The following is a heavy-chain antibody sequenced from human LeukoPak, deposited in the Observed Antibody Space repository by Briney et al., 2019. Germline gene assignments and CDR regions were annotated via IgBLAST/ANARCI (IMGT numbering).Heavy chain of an antibody. D-gene: IGHD3-22*01. CDR2: IYYSGST. J-gene: IGHJ6*03. V-gene: IGHV4-59*06. Sequence: SETLSLTCTVSGSSIGTYSWSWIRQPPGKGLEWIGYIYYSGSTYYNPSLKSRVTISVDTSKNQFSLKLSSVTAADTAVYYCARGAYYYDSSGSYYYYYYMDVWGKGTTVTVSS. CDR1: GSSIGTYS. CDR3: ARGAYYYDSSGSYYYYYYMDV.